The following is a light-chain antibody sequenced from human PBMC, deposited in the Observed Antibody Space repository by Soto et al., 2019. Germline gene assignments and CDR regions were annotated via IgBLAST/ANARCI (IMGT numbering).Light chain of an antibody. V-gene: IGKV3-11*01. CDR1: QSVSTN. J-gene: IGKJ5*01. CDR3: QQRSNWPSIT. CDR2: DAS. Sequence: EIVLTPSPGTLSLSPGEGATLSCRASQSVSTNLAWYQQKPGQAPRLLIYDASNRATGIPARFSGSGSGTDFTLTINSLEPEDFAVYYCQQRSNWPSITFGQGTRLEI.